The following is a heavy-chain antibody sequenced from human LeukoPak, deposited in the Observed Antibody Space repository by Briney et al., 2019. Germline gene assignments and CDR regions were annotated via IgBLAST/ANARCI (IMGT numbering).Heavy chain of an antibody. V-gene: IGHV7-4-1*02. J-gene: IGHJ4*02. Sequence: AASVTVSCKASGGAFSSYAINWVRQAPGQGLEWMGWINTNTGNPTYAQGFTGRFVFSLDTSVSTAYLQISSLKAEDTAVYYCARLLPIYCSGGSCYPDYWGQGTLVTVSS. CDR3: ARLLPIYCSGGSCYPDY. CDR2: INTNTGNP. D-gene: IGHD2-15*01. CDR1: GGAFSSYA.